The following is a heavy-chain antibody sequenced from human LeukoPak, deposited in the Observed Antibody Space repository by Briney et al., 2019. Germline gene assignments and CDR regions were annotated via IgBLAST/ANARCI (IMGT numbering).Heavy chain of an antibody. Sequence: PGGSLRLSCAASRFTFSTSWMSWVRQAPGKGLEWVASINHNGNVNYYVDSVKGRFTISRDNAKNSLYLQMSNLRAEDTAVYFCARGGGLDVWGQGATVTVSS. CDR1: RFTFSTSW. D-gene: IGHD3-16*01. V-gene: IGHV3-7*03. CDR2: INHNGNVN. CDR3: ARGGGLDV. J-gene: IGHJ6*02.